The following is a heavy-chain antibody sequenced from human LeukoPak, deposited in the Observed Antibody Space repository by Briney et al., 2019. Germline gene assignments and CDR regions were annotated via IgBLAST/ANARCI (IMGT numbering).Heavy chain of an antibody. CDR3: ASSGYSYGSYYFDY. V-gene: IGHV4-59*11. CDR1: GGSISSHY. J-gene: IGHJ4*02. Sequence: SETLSLTCTVSGGSISSHYWSWIRQPPGKGLEWTGYIYYSGSTNYNPSLKSRVTISVDTSKNQFSLKLSSVTAADTAVYYCASSGYSYGSYYFDYWGQGTLVTVSS. CDR2: IYYSGST. D-gene: IGHD5-18*01.